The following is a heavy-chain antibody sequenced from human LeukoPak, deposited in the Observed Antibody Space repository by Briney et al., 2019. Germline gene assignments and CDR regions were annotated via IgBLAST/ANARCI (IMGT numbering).Heavy chain of an antibody. CDR3: ARVLPRYYDFWSGYPIGY. D-gene: IGHD3-3*01. CDR1: GFTFSDYY. CDR2: ISSSGSTI. J-gene: IGHJ4*02. V-gene: IGHV3-11*04. Sequence: GSLRLSCAASGFTFSDYYMSWIRQAPGKGLEWVSYISSSGSTIYYADSVKGRFTISRDNAKNSLYLQMNSLRAEDTAVYYCARVLPRYYDFWSGYPIGYWGQGTLVTVSS.